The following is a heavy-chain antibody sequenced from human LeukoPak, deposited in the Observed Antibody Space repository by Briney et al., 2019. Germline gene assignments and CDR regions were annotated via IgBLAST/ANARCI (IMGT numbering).Heavy chain of an antibody. Sequence: SETPSLTCAVYGGSFSGYYWSWIRQPPGKGLEWIGEINHSGSTNYNPSLKSRVTISVDTSKNQFSLKLSSVTAADTAVYYCARTARLVVSHPPARTRYFDLWGRGTLVTVSS. V-gene: IGHV4-34*01. J-gene: IGHJ2*01. D-gene: IGHD2-21*02. CDR3: ARTARLVVSHPPARTRYFDL. CDR1: GGSFSGYY. CDR2: INHSGST.